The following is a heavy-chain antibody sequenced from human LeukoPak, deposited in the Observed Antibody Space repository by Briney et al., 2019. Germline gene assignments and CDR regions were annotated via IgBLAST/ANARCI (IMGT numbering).Heavy chain of an antibody. CDR3: AREGGIAAAGRSYYYYMDV. CDR2: ISSSSSYI. CDR1: GFTFSDYY. J-gene: IGHJ6*03. Sequence: GSLRLSCAASGFTFSDYYMSWIRQAPGKGLEWVSSISSSSSYIYYADSVKGRFTISRDNAKNSLYLQMNSLRAEDTAVYYCAREGGIAAAGRSYYYYMDVWGKGTTVTVSS. D-gene: IGHD6-13*01. V-gene: IGHV3-11*06.